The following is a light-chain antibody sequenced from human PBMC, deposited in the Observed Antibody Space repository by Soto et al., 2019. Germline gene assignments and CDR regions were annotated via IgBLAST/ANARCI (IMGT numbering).Light chain of an antibody. J-gene: IGLJ2*01. CDR1: SSDVGGYNY. V-gene: IGLV2-11*01. Sequence: QSALTQPRSVSGSPGQSVTISCTGTSSDVGGYNYVSWYQQHPGKAPTLMIYDVSKRPSGVPDRFSGSKSGYTASLTISGLQAEDEADYYCCSYAGSYTLVFGGGTK. CDR2: DVS. CDR3: CSYAGSYTLV.